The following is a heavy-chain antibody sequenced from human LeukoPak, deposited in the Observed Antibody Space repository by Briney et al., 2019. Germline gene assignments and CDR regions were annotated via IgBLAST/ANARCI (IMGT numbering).Heavy chain of an antibody. CDR3: ARDHRYSWYW. J-gene: IGHJ4*02. CDR2: IKQDGSEK. D-gene: IGHD6-13*01. Sequence: PGGSLRLSCTASGFTFSSYGMNWVRQAPGKGLEWVANIKQDGSEKYYVDSVKGRFTISRDNAKNSLYLQMNSLRAEDTAVYYCARDHRYSWYWWGQGTLVTVSS. CDR1: GFTFSSYG. V-gene: IGHV3-7*05.